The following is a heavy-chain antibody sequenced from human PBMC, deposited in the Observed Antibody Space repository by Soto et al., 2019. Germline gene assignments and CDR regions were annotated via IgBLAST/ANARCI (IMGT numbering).Heavy chain of an antibody. J-gene: IGHJ2*01. Sequence: EVQLVESGGKLVQPGGSLTLSCAASGFTFKNHWMHWVRQAPGKGPVWVSRIHYDGSNTRYADSVNGRFTISRDNAKNTLYLHLSSLKVDDTAVYYCARDRYTFSSGSARGGPSYFDLWGRGTLVTVSP. V-gene: IGHV3-74*01. CDR1: GFTFKNHW. D-gene: IGHD3-10*01. CDR2: IHYDGSNT. CDR3: ARDRYTFSSGSARGGPSYFDL.